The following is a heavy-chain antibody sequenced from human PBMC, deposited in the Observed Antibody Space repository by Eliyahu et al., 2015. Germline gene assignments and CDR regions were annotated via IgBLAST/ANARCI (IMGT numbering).Heavy chain of an antibody. CDR3: AREGYYGSGSYAFDI. Sequence: QVQLVQSGAEVKKPGASVKVSCKASGYTFTGYYMHWVRQAPGQGLEXMGWISPNSGGTNYAQKFQGRVTMTSDTSISTAYMELSRLRSDDTAVYYCAREGYYGSGSYAFDIWGQGTMVTVSS. V-gene: IGHV1-2*02. CDR1: GYTFTGYY. CDR2: ISPNSGGT. D-gene: IGHD3-10*01. J-gene: IGHJ3*02.